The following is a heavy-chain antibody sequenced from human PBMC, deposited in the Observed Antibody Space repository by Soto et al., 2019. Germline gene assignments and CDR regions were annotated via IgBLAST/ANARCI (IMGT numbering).Heavy chain of an antibody. J-gene: IGHJ4*02. CDR1: GYTFTSYD. Sequence: ASVKVSCKASGYTFTSYDIYWVRQATGQGLEWMGWMNPNTGNSGYAQKFQGRVTMTSDTSISTAHMELSSLRSEDTAMYYCARQIYDSDTGPNFQYYFDSWGQGTPVTVSS. CDR2: MNPNTGNS. V-gene: IGHV1-8*01. CDR3: ARQIYDSDTGPNFQYYFDS. D-gene: IGHD3-22*01.